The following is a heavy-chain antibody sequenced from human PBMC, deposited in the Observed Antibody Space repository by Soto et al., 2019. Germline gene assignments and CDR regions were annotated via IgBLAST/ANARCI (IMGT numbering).Heavy chain of an antibody. CDR2: IKSKTDGGTT. Sequence: GVLGRSLAAPGFSFCHALLDRGHQAPGKGLEWVGRIKSKTDGGTTDFAAPVKGRFTISRDDSKNTLFLQMNSLKIEDTAVYYCASRMGGSYWGQGTLVTVSS. CDR1: GFSFCHAL. CDR3: ASRMGGSY. J-gene: IGHJ4*02. D-gene: IGHD3-16*01. V-gene: IGHV3-15*07.